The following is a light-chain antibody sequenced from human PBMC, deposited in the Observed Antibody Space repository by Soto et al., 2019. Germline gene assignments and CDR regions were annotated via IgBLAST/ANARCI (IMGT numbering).Light chain of an antibody. Sequence: QPASVSGSPGQSITVSCTGTSSDIGGYIFVSWYQQHPGKAPKLMIYDINNRPSGVSKRFSGSKSGNTASLTISGLQAEDEADYYCVSYTARSSYVFGTGTKVTVL. V-gene: IGLV2-14*01. J-gene: IGLJ1*01. CDR2: DIN. CDR3: VSYTARSSYV. CDR1: SSDIGGYIF.